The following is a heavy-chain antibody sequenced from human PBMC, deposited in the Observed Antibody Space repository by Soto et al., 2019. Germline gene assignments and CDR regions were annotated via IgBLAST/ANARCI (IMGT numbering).Heavy chain of an antibody. J-gene: IGHJ4*02. V-gene: IGHV3-23*01. D-gene: IGHD3-10*01. CDR1: GFTFSSHV. Sequence: EVQLLESGGGLVQPGGSLRLSCAASGFTFSSHVMSWVRQAPGKGLEWVSGISTGGGSTYYADSVKGRFTISRDNSKNTLHLQMKSLRAEDTAVYYCARSRDIIASAGIFDYWGQGTLVTVSS. CDR3: ARSRDIIASAGIFDY. CDR2: ISTGGGST.